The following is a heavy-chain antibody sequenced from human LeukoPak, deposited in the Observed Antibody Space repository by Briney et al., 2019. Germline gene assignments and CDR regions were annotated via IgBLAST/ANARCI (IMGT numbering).Heavy chain of an antibody. J-gene: IGHJ4*02. V-gene: IGHV4-30-4*01. CDR2: IYYSGST. CDR3: ARVGFYGSGSYSTDY. CDR1: GGSISSGDYY. D-gene: IGHD3-10*01. Sequence: SETLSLTCTVSGGSISSGDYYWSWIRQPPGKGLEWIGYIYYSGSTYYNPSLKSRVTISVDTSKNQFSLKLSSVTAADTAVYYCARVGFYGSGSYSTDYWGQGTLVTISS.